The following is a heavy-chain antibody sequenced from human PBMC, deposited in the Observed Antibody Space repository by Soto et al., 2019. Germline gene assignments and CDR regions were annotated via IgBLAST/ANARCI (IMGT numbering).Heavy chain of an antibody. CDR2: IYSGGST. V-gene: IGHV3-53*01. CDR3: ARRVGATKFYFDY. Sequence: PGGSLGLSCAAPGFSVSDNYIDWVRQAPGNGLEWVSVIYSGGSTYYADSVKGRFTISRDDSKNTVYLQMNSLRADDTAVYYCARRVGATKFYFDYWGQGTLVTVSS. J-gene: IGHJ4*02. D-gene: IGHD1-26*01. CDR1: GFSVSDNY.